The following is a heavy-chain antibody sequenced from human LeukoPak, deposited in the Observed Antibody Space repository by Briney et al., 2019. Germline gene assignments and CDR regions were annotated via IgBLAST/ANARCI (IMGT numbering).Heavy chain of an antibody. CDR2: INPSGGST. CDR1: GYTFTSYY. J-gene: IGHJ5*02. Sequence: ASVKVSCKASGYTFTSYYMHWVRQAPGQGLEWMGVINPSGGSTSYAQKFQGRVTMTRDMSTSTVYMELSSLRSEDTAVYYCASSSSYYFGFDPWGQGTLVTVSS. D-gene: IGHD2/OR15-2a*01. V-gene: IGHV1-46*01. CDR3: ASSSSYYFGFDP.